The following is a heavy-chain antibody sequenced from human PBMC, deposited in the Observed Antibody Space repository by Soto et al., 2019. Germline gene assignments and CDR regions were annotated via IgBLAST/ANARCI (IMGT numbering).Heavy chain of an antibody. Sequence: GSLRLSCAASGFTFSSYWMSWVRQAPGKGLEWVANIKQDGSEKYYVDSVKGRFTISRDNAKNSLYLQMNSLRAEDTAVYYCASIAVASRGYYYGMDVWGQGTTVTVSS. V-gene: IGHV3-7*01. CDR2: IKQDGSEK. CDR3: ASIAVASRGYYYGMDV. D-gene: IGHD6-19*01. CDR1: GFTFSSYW. J-gene: IGHJ6*02.